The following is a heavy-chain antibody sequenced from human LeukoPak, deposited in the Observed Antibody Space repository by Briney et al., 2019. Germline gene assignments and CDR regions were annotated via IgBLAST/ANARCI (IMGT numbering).Heavy chain of an antibody. J-gene: IGHJ4*02. CDR2: ISTYNANS. CDR1: GYTFTSYG. D-gene: IGHD5-18*01. V-gene: IGHV1-18*01. CDR3: ARARSNYGYWVY. Sequence: ASVKVSCKASGYTFTSYGISWVRQAPGQGLEWMGWISTYNANSNYAQKLQGRVTMTIDTSTSTAYMELRSLRSDDTAVYYCARARSNYGYWVYWGQGTLVTVSS.